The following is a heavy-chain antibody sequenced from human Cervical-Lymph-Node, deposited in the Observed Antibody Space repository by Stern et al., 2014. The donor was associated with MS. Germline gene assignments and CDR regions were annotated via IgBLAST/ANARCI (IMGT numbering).Heavy chain of an antibody. CDR3: TRSKLLAEGHFDL. D-gene: IGHD3-10*01. CDR1: GYTFTGYY. Sequence: MQLVESGAEVIKPGASVKVSCKASGYTFTGYYMHWVRQAPGQGLEWMGRIDPISAGTNYAQKFQGRVTMTRDTSISTAYMELTSLTSDDTAVYYCTRSKLLAEGHFDLWGRGTLVTVSS. V-gene: IGHV1-2*06. J-gene: IGHJ2*01. CDR2: IDPISAGT.